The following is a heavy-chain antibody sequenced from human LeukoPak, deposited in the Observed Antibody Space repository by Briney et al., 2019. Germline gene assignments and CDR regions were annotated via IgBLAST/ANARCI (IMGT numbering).Heavy chain of an antibody. CDR3: VKSGSYYNEPYYFGY. V-gene: IGHV3-64D*06. Sequence: GGSLRLSCSASGFTFSRYAMRWVRQAPGKGLEYVSGISINGGSTHYADSVKGKFTIYRDNSKNTLYLQMRSLRAEDTAVYYCVKSGSYYNEPYYFGYWGQGTLVTVSS. CDR1: GFTFSRYA. J-gene: IGHJ4*02. D-gene: IGHD3-10*01. CDR2: ISINGGST.